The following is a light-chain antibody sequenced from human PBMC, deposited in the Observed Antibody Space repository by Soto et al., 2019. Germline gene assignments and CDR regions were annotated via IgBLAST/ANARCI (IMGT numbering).Light chain of an antibody. V-gene: IGLV1-40*01. CDR2: ENN. Sequence: QPVLTQPPSVSEAPGQRVTISCTGSSSNIGAGYEAHWYQQVPGTAPKLLIYENNNLPSGVPDRFSGSKSGTSASLAITGLQAEDEAEYYCQSYDSSLSGYVFGTGTKVTVL. CDR1: SSNIGAGYE. CDR3: QSYDSSLSGYV. J-gene: IGLJ1*01.